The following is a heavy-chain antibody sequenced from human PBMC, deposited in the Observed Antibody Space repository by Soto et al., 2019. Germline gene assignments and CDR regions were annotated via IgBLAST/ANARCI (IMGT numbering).Heavy chain of an antibody. CDR2: IYYSGST. CDR3: ARETLGDYAQTYYFDY. J-gene: IGHJ4*02. CDR1: DGSISSGGYY. V-gene: IGHV4-31*03. Sequence: QVQLQESGPGLVKPSQTLSLTCTVSDGSISSGGYYWSWIRQHPGKGLEWIGYIYYSGSTYYNPSLKSRVTISVDTSKNQFSLKLSSVTAADTAVYYCARETLGDYAQTYYFDYWGQGTLVTVSS. D-gene: IGHD4-17*01.